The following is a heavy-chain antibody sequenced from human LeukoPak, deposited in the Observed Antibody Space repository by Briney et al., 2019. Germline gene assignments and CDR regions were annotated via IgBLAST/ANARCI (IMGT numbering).Heavy chain of an antibody. V-gene: IGHV4-59*01. J-gene: IGHJ4*02. CDR2: IYYSGST. D-gene: IGHD5-18*01. CDR3: ASGYTYGWYYFDY. Sequence: SETLSLTCTASGGSINSYYWSWIRQPPGKGLEWIGYIYYSGSTNYNPSLKSRVTISVDTSKNQFSLKLSSVTAADTAVYYCASGYTYGWYYFDYWGQGTLVTVSS. CDR1: GGSINSYY.